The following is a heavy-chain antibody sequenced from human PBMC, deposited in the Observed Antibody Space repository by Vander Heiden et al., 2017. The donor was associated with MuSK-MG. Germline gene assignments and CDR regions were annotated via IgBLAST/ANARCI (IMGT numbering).Heavy chain of an antibody. Sequence: QVQLVESGGGVVPPGRSLRLSCAASGFTFRSYGMHWVRQAPGKGLEWVAVIWYDGSNKYYADSVKGRFTISRDNSKNTLYLQMNSLRAEDTAVYYCARGHSSWYSAEYFQHWGQGTLVTVSS. CDR3: ARGHSSWYSAEYFQH. CDR1: GFTFRSYG. V-gene: IGHV3-33*01. CDR2: IWYDGSNK. J-gene: IGHJ1*01. D-gene: IGHD6-13*01.